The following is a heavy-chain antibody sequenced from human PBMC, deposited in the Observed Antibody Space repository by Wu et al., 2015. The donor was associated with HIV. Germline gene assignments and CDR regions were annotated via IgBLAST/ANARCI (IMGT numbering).Heavy chain of an antibody. CDR1: GFVFITYG. CDR3: ARANYDFWSGYMRFDP. J-gene: IGHJ5*02. Sequence: QVQLVQSGDEVKKPGASVKVSCKTSGFVFITYGIGWVRQAPGQGLEWMGWISAYNGHTNYAQKFQDRITMTTDTSTRTAYMELRTLRFDDTAVYYCARANYDFWSGYMRFDPWGQGTLVTVSS. V-gene: IGHV1-18*04. D-gene: IGHD3-3*01. CDR2: ISAYNGHT.